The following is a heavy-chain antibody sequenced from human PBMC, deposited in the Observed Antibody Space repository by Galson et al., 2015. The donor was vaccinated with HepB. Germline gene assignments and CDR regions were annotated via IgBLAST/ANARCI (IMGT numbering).Heavy chain of an antibody. Sequence: SLRLSCAASGFTFDDYGMSWVRQAPGKGLEWVSGINWNGGSTGYADSVKGRFTISRDNAKNSLYLQMNSLRAEDTALYYCARTTNPYGDYGDSCFDYWGQGTLVTVSS. CDR3: ARTTNPYGDYGDSCFDY. J-gene: IGHJ4*02. D-gene: IGHD4-17*01. CDR1: GFTFDDYG. CDR2: INWNGGST. V-gene: IGHV3-20*04.